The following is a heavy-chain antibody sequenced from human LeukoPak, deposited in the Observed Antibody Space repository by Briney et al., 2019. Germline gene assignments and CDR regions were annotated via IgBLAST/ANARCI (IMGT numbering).Heavy chain of an antibody. D-gene: IGHD3-22*01. V-gene: IGHV4-59*01. CDR2: VYRSGQI. CDR1: GDSTAGYY. CDR3: ASGKYYYDDAASINRASRTAFHI. J-gene: IGHJ3*02. Sequence: PSETLSLTCSVSGDSTAGYYWGWIRQSPGRAPEWLAYVYRSGQIDYNPSLRGRVTVSLDRSKTQLSLRLRSLTAADTAVYYCASGKYYYDDAASINRASRTAFHIWAQGTMVLVSS.